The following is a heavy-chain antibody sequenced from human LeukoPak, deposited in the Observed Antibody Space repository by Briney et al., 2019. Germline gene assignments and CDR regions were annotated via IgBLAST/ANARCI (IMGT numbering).Heavy chain of an antibody. D-gene: IGHD5-24*01. CDR2: IWYDGSNG. Sequence: GGSLRLSCAASGFTFSNYGMHWVRQAPGKGLEWVAVIWYDGSNGYYADSVKGRFTISRDNSKNTLYLQMNSLRAEDTAVYYCAKVIREVDMSHDYWGQGALVTVSS. J-gene: IGHJ4*02. V-gene: IGHV3-33*06. CDR1: GFTFSNYG. CDR3: AKVIREVDMSHDY.